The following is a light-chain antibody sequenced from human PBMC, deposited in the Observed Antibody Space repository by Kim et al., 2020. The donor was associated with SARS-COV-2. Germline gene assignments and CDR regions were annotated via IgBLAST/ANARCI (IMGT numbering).Light chain of an antibody. CDR1: QSVSSSY. Sequence: EIVLTQSPGTLSLSPGERATLSCRASQSVSSSYLAWYQQKPGQAPRLLIYGASSRATGIPDRFSGSGSGTDFTLTTSRLEPEDFAVYYCQQYSISPWTFGQGTKVDIK. CDR3: QQYSISPWT. J-gene: IGKJ1*01. V-gene: IGKV3-20*01. CDR2: GAS.